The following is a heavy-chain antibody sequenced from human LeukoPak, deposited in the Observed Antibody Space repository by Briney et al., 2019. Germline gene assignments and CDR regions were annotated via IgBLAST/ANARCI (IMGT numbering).Heavy chain of an antibody. Sequence: GGSLRLSCAASGFKVSSRYMSWVRQAPRRGLEWVSVIYSGGSTYYADSVKGRFIISRDNLKNTVFLQVNSLRVEDTAVYYCARDNGAGYYYYLDVWGKGTTVTVSS. J-gene: IGHJ6*03. CDR1: GFKVSSRY. V-gene: IGHV3-53*01. D-gene: IGHD6-19*01. CDR2: IYSGGST. CDR3: ARDNGAGYYYYLDV.